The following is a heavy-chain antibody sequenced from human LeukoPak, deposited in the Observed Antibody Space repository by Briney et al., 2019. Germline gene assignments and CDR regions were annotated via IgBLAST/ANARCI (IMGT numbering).Heavy chain of an antibody. CDR2: IIPILGIA. D-gene: IGHD5-24*01. CDR3: ARAKAGDGYNLYMGDFDY. J-gene: IGHJ4*02. CDR1: GGTFSSYA. Sequence: GASVKASCKASGGTFSSYAISWVRQAPGQGLEWMGRIIPILGIANYAQKFQGRVTITADKSTSTAYMELSSLRSEDTAVYYCARAKAGDGYNLYMGDFDYWGQGTLVTVSS. V-gene: IGHV1-69*04.